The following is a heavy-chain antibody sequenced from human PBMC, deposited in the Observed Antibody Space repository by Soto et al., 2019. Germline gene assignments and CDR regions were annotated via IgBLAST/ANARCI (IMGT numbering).Heavy chain of an antibody. CDR3: ARGEIGYDYIWGSYRFFYFDY. Sequence: EVQLVESGGGLVKPGGSLRLSCAASGFTFSSYSMNWVRQAPGKGLEWVSSISSSSSYIYYADSVKGRFTISRDNAKSSRYLQMNSLRAEDTAVYYCARGEIGYDYIWGSYRFFYFDYWGQGTLVTVSS. J-gene: IGHJ4*02. V-gene: IGHV3-21*01. CDR2: ISSSSSYI. CDR1: GFTFSSYS. D-gene: IGHD3-16*02.